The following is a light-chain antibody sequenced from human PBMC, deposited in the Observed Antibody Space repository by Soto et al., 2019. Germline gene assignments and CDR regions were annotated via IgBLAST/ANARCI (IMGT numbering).Light chain of an antibody. CDR3: QQRSNWPST. Sequence: EIVLTQSPATLSLSPGERASLSCRASQSVSSYLAWYPQKPVQAPRLLIYDASKRAPGIPARFTGSGSGTDFTLTISSLEPEEFAVYFCQQRSNWPSTFGGGTKVEI. J-gene: IGKJ4*01. CDR2: DAS. V-gene: IGKV3-11*01. CDR1: QSVSSY.